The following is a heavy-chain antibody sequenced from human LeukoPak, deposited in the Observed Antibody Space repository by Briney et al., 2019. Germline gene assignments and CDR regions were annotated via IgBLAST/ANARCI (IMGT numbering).Heavy chain of an antibody. J-gene: IGHJ4*02. CDR2: IKQDGSEK. CDR3: ARDEIPDYYGSGSYLVSVY. Sequence: GGSLRLSCAASGFTFSSYWMTWVRQAPGKGLEWVANIKQDGSEKYYVDSVKGRFTISRDNAKNTLYLQMNSLRAEDTPVYYCARDEIPDYYGSGSYLVSVYWGQGTLVTVSS. D-gene: IGHD3-10*01. V-gene: IGHV3-7*01. CDR1: GFTFSSYW.